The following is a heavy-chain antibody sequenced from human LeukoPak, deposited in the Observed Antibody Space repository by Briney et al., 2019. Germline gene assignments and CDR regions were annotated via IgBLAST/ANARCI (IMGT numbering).Heavy chain of an antibody. D-gene: IGHD5-12*01. J-gene: IGHJ4*02. Sequence: GGSLRLSCAASGFIFSNAWMNWVRQAPEKGLEWVGRIKSKTEGGTTDFAAPVKGRLSISRDDSQNTVDLQISRLTVEDTGIYFCTTTYIVASTRKFADYWGQGTLVVVSS. CDR2: IKSKTEGGTT. CDR3: TTTYIVASTRKFADY. V-gene: IGHV3-15*01. CDR1: GFIFSNAW.